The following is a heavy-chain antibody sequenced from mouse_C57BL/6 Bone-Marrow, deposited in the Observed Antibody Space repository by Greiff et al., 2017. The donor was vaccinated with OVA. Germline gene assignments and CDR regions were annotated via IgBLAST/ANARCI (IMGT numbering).Heavy chain of an antibody. CDR1: GFTFSDYG. CDR2: ISNLAYSI. CDR3: ARHPIYYYGSSYAMDY. V-gene: IGHV5-15*01. Sequence: EVHLVESGGGLVQPGGSLKLSCAASGFTFSDYGMAWVRQAQRKGPEWVAFISNLAYSIYYADTVTGRFTISRENAKNTLYLEMSSLRSEDTAMYYCARHPIYYYGSSYAMDYWGQGTSVTVSS. J-gene: IGHJ4*01. D-gene: IGHD1-1*01.